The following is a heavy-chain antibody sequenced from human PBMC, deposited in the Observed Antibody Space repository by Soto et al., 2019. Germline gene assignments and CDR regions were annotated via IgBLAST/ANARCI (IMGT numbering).Heavy chain of an antibody. CDR3: ARERGSKSMDV. CDR2: IRQDGSEG. J-gene: IGHJ6*02. D-gene: IGHD2-15*01. CDR1: GFTFSNYW. Sequence: HPGGSLRLSCAASGFTFSNYWMTWVRQAPGKGLEWVANIRQDGSEGSYVDSVKGRFTISRDNAKVSLFLQMNSLRAGDTAVYYCARERGSKSMDVWGQGTTVTVSS. V-gene: IGHV3-7*03.